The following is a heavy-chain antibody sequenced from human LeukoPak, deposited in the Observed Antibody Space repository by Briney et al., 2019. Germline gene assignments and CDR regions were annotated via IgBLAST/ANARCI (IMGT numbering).Heavy chain of an antibody. CDR3: AKDGAGPFDY. D-gene: IGHD3-10*01. CDR2: IYSGGST. V-gene: IGHV3-53*01. CDR1: GFTVSSNY. J-gene: IGHJ4*02. Sequence: PGGSLRLSCAASGFTVSSNYMTWVRQAPGKGLEWVSIIYSGGSTYYADSVKGRFTISRDDSKNTLYLQMNSLRAEDTAVYYCAKDGAGPFDYWGQGTLVTVSS.